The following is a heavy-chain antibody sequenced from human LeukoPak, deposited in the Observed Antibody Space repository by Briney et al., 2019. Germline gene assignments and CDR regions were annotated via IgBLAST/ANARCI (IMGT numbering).Heavy chain of an antibody. CDR3: ATAPAAAGHDAFDI. CDR2: IYPGGSDT. D-gene: IGHD6-13*01. Sequence: GESLKISCKGSGYSFTSYWIGWVRQMPGKGLEWMGIIYPGGSDTRYSPSFQGHVTISADKSLSTAYLQWSSLKASDTAMYYCATAPAAAGHDAFDIWGQGTMVTVSS. J-gene: IGHJ3*02. V-gene: IGHV5-51*01. CDR1: GYSFTSYW.